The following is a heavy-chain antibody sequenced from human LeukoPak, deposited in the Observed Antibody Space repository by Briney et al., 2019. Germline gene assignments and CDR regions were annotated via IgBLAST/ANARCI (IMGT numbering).Heavy chain of an antibody. J-gene: IGHJ4*02. CDR3: ARGAYYYGSGRDYFDY. Sequence: SETLSLTCTVSGFSVSSVYYWGWIRQPPGKGLEWIGSIYRSGSTNYNPSLKSRVTMSVDMSKNQFSLKLSSVTAADTAVYYCARGAYYYGSGRDYFDYWGQGTLVTVSS. D-gene: IGHD3-10*01. CDR1: GFSVSSVYY. CDR2: IYRSGST. V-gene: IGHV4-38-2*02.